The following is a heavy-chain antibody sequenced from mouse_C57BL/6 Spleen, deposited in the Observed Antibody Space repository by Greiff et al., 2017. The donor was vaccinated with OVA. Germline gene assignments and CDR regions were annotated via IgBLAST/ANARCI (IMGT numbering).Heavy chain of an antibody. J-gene: IGHJ4*01. CDR1: GYTFTSYW. D-gene: IGHD1-1*01. CDR3: ARKLITTVVDAMDY. Sequence: QVQLQQPGAELVKPGASVKLSYKASGYTFTSYWMQWVKQRPGQGLEWIGEIDPSDSYTNYNQKFKGKATLTVDTSSSTAYMQLSSLTSEDSAVYYCARKLITTVVDAMDYWGQGTSVTVSS. V-gene: IGHV1-50*01. CDR2: IDPSDSYT.